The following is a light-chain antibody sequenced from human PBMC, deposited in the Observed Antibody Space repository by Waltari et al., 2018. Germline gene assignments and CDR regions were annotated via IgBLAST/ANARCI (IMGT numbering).Light chain of an antibody. CDR1: QSISSY. CDR3: QQRSKSFT. V-gene: IGKV3-11*01. Sequence: EIVLKQSPATLPLSSGDRATLSCRASQSISSYLAWYQQKPGQAPRLLIYDASTRATGVPARFSGSGSVTDFTLTISSLEPEDFAIYYCQQRSKSFTFGPGTKVDMK. CDR2: DAS. J-gene: IGKJ3*01.